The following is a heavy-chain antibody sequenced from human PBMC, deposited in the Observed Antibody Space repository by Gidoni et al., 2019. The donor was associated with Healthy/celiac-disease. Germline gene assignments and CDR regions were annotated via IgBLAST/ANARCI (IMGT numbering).Heavy chain of an antibody. CDR3: ARIIRYYDSSGYYYLGAFDI. CDR2: IDWDDDK. CDR1: GFSLSTSGMC. Sequence: QVTLRESGPALVKPTQTLTLTCTFSGFSLSTSGMCVSWIRQPPGKALEWLARIDWDDDKYYSTSLKTRLTISKDTSKNQVVLTMTNMDPVDTATYYCARIIRYYDSSGYYYLGAFDIWGQGTMVTVSS. D-gene: IGHD3-22*01. V-gene: IGHV2-70*15. J-gene: IGHJ3*02.